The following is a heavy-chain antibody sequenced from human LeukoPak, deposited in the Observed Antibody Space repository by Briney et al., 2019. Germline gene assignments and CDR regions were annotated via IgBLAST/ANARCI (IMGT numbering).Heavy chain of an antibody. D-gene: IGHD3-10*01. J-gene: IGHJ4*02. CDR3: ARDRRERFGEFFGY. V-gene: IGHV3-30*04. CDR1: GFTFSSYA. Sequence: GGSLRLSCAASGFTFSSYAMHWVRQAPGKGLEWVAVISYDGSNKYYADSVKGRFTISRDNSKNTLYLQMNSLRAEDTAVYYCARDRRERFGEFFGYWGQGTLVTVSS. CDR2: ISYDGSNK.